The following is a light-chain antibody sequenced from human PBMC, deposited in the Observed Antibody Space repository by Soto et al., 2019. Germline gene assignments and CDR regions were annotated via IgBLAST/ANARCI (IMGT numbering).Light chain of an antibody. J-gene: IGKJ5*01. Sequence: DIQMTQSPSSLSASVGGRVTITCRASQSISNFLNWYQQKPGAAPKLLIYTASSLQSGVPSRFSGSGSGTDFTLTISSLQPEDFGTYYCQQSYSTPTFGQGTRLEIK. CDR2: TAS. CDR1: QSISNF. V-gene: IGKV1-39*01. CDR3: QQSYSTPT.